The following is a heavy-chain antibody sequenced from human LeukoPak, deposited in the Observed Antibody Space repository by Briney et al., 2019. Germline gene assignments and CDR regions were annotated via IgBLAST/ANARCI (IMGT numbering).Heavy chain of an antibody. V-gene: IGHV4-30-2*01. J-gene: IGHJ4*02. Sequence: AQTLSLTCAVSGGSISSGGYFWSWIRQPPGKGLEWIGYIYHSGSTYYNPSLKSRVTISVDRSKNQFSLKLSSVTAADTAVYYCATGITEAAPTHWGQGTLVTVSS. CDR3: ATGITEAAPTH. CDR2: IYHSGST. D-gene: IGHD3-10*01. CDR1: GGSISSGGYF.